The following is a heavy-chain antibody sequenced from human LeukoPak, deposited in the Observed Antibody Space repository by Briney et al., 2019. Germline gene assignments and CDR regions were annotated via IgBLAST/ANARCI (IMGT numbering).Heavy chain of an antibody. D-gene: IGHD3-16*01. V-gene: IGHV3-74*01. J-gene: IGHJ3*02. CDR2: INNDGSST. CDR3: ARGVWGAYDI. CDR1: RLTFSIDW. Sequence: AGGSLRLSCASRLTFSIDWMYWVRQAPGKGLVWVSHINNDGSSTTYAGSVKGRFTISRDNAKNTLYLQMNSLRVEDTAVYYCARGVWGAYDIWGQGTMVSVSS.